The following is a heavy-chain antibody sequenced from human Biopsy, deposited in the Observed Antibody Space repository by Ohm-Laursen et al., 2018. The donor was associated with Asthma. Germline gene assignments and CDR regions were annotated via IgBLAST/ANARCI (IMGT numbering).Heavy chain of an antibody. CDR2: LSPMIGRA. CDR3: ARAQAAQYYYGMDV. V-gene: IGHV1-69*10. J-gene: IGHJ6*02. D-gene: IGHD6-6*01. Sequence: ASVKVSCKASGDSFSNYAISWVRQAPGQGLEWMGGLSPMIGRANYAQKFQGRVTISADRSTSTAYMELSSLTIEDAAVYYCARAQAAQYYYGMDVWGQGTTVSVSS. CDR1: GDSFSNYA.